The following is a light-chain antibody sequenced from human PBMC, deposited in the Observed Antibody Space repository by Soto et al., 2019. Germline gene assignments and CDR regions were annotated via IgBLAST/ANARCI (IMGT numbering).Light chain of an antibody. V-gene: IGKV3-15*01. J-gene: IGKJ5*01. Sequence: IGMCQPPSTLSVSQGERATLSCRASQSVSSNLAWYQQKPGQAPRLLIYGTSSRATGIPVRFSGSGSGTEFTLTISSLQSEDFAVYYCQQYYTWPLTFGQGTLLEVK. CDR2: GTS. CDR3: QQYYTWPLT. CDR1: QSVSSN.